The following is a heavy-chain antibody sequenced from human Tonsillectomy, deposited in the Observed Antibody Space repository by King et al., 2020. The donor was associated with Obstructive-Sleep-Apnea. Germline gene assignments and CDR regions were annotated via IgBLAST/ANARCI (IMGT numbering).Heavy chain of an antibody. CDR2: ISYAGSAK. D-gene: IGHD6-13*01. J-gene: IGHJ5*02. Sequence: VQLVESGGGVVQPGRSLRLSCSASGFTFSNYGMHWGSQAPGEGLGWGAIISYAGSAKYYADSLKGRFTISRDNSKSTLYLQMNSLRPEDTAVYYCGGYNWFDPWGQGTLVTVSS. CDR3: GGYNWFDP. CDR1: GFTFSNYG. V-gene: IGHV3-30*03.